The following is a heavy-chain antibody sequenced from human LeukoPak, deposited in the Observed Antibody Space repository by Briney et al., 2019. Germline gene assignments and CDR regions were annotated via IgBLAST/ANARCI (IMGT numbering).Heavy chain of an antibody. Sequence: WGSLRLSCAASGFRFSEYGMHWVRQAPGKGPEWVAYTQYDGIVEIHADSVKGRFTISRDNSKNTLSLQMNSLRIEDTAVYYCSREMGGYQLLKNFDFWGQGTLVTVSS. CDR1: GFRFSEYG. CDR3: SREMGGYQLLKNFDF. CDR2: TQYDGIVE. J-gene: IGHJ4*02. V-gene: IGHV3-30*02. D-gene: IGHD2-2*01.